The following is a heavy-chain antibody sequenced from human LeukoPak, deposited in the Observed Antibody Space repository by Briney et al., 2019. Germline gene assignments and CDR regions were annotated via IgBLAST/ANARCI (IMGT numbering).Heavy chain of an antibody. CDR2: IYYSGST. J-gene: IGHJ6*03. CDR3: ARGTTKVGYCTNGVCWSRNRNYYMDV. D-gene: IGHD2-8*01. Sequence: PSETLSLTCTVSGGSISSGGYNWNWIRQHPGRGLEYIGYIYYSGSTYYNPSLKSRVTISVDTSKNQFSLKLSSVTAADTAVYYCARGTTKVGYCTNGVCWSRNRNYYMDVWGKGTTVTVSS. CDR1: GGSISSGGYN. V-gene: IGHV4-31*03.